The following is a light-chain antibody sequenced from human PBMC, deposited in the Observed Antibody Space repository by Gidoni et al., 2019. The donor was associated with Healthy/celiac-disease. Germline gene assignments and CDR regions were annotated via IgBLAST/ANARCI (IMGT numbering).Light chain of an antibody. J-gene: IGKJ5*01. V-gene: IGKV4-1*01. Sequence: DIVMTQSPDSLAVSLGERATINCKSSQSVLYSSNNKNYLAWYQQKPGQPPKLLIYLASTRESGVPDRFSGSGSGTDFTLTISSLQAEDVAVYYCQQYYSTLLPFGQGTRLEIK. CDR3: QQYYSTLLP. CDR1: QSVLYSSNNKNY. CDR2: LAS.